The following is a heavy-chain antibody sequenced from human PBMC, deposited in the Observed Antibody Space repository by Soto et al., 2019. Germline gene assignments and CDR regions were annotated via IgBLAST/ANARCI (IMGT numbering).Heavy chain of an antibody. D-gene: IGHD2-8*01. CDR2: IYPGDSDT. J-gene: IGHJ5*02. Sequence: PGESLKISCKGSGYSFTSYWIGWVRQMPGKGLEWMGIIYPGDSDTRYSPSFQGQVTISVDTSKNQFSLKLSSVTAADTAVYYCARDKGLVYAGGFGWFDPWGQGTLVTVSS. V-gene: IGHV5-51*01. CDR1: GYSFTSYW. CDR3: ARDKGLVYAGGFGWFDP.